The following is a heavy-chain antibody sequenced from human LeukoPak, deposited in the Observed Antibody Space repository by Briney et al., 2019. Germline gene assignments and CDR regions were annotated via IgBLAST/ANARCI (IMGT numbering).Heavy chain of an antibody. CDR2: IYHSGST. CDR3: AVIDMIVVENYFDY. D-gene: IGHD3-22*01. J-gene: IGHJ4*02. V-gene: IGHV4-59*11. Sequence: MTSETLSLTCTVSGDSIMDHYWSWIRQPPGKGLEWIGYIYHSGSTNYNPSLESRVTISVDTSKNQFSLKLSSVTAADTAVYYCAVIDMIVVENYFDYWGQGTLVTVSS. CDR1: GDSIMDHY.